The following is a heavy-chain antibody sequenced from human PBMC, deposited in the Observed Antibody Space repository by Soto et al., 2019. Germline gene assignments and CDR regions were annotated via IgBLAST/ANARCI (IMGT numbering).Heavy chain of an antibody. D-gene: IGHD6-6*01. CDR1: GYVFNKYA. Sequence: QVQLVQSGAEVKKPGASVKISCTASGYVFNKYAIHWVRQAPGQGLEWMGWINAAYNSTKYSGRFQDRITITMDTSARTAHMELAGRTYDDSAVYSRASDRSSTCCGMIACWGQGPRITVSS. V-gene: IGHV1-3*01. J-gene: IGHJ4*02. CDR2: INAAYNST. CDR3: ASDRSSTCCGMIAC.